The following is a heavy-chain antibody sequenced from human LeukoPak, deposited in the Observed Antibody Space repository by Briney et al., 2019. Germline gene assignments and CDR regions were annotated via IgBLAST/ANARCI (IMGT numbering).Heavy chain of an antibody. V-gene: IGHV4-34*01. CDR1: GGSFSGYY. CDR3: ARDGSGKVSGNTRKSWFDP. Sequence: SETLSLTCAVYGGSFSGYYWSWIRQPPGKGLEWIGEINHSGSTNYNPSLKSRVTISVDTSKNQFSLKLSSVTAADTAVYYCARDGSGKVSGNTRKSWFDPWGRGTLVTVSS. D-gene: IGHD4-23*01. CDR2: INHSGST. J-gene: IGHJ5*02.